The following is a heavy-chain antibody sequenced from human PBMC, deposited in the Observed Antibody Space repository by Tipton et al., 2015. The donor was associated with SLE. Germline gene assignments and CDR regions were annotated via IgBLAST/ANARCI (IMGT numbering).Heavy chain of an antibody. J-gene: IGHJ6*03. CDR1: AGPITSTNYY. V-gene: IGHV4-39*07. Sequence: TLSLTCTVSAGPITSTNYYWGWIRQPPGKGLEWIGSVYYNGNTYYNPSLESRVTISVDTSKNQFSLKLSSVTAADTAVFYCARQPIGNTGTYWDYYYLYYMDLWGKGTTVTVSS. CDR3: ARQPIGNTGTYWDYYYLYYMDL. D-gene: IGHD1-26*01. CDR2: VYYNGNT.